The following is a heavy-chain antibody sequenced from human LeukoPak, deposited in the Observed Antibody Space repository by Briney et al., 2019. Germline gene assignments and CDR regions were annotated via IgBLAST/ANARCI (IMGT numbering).Heavy chain of an antibody. CDR3: ARATPYDWHFGL. Sequence: PGGSLRLSCAASGFSFSSYAMHWVRQAPGKGLEWVAVISYDGRNEYYADSVKGRFTISRDISKNTVYLQMNSLRPEDTAVYYCARATPYDWHFGLWGRGTLVVVSS. D-gene: IGHD4-17*01. CDR1: GFSFSSYA. CDR2: ISYDGRNE. J-gene: IGHJ2*01. V-gene: IGHV3-30*04.